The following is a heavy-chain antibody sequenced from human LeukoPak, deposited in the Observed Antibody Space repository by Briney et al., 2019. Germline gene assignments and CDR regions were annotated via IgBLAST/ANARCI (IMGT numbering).Heavy chain of an antibody. CDR2: IRSKAYGGTT. Sequence: GGSLRLSCEASGFTFGNYAMNWVRQAPGKGLEWVGFIRSKAYGGTTEYAASVKGRFTISRDDSKSIAYLQVNSLKTEDTAVYYCTREGRSGSYSNWGQGTLVTVSS. V-gene: IGHV3-49*04. CDR1: GFTFGNYA. CDR3: TREGRSGSYSN. J-gene: IGHJ4*02. D-gene: IGHD1-26*01.